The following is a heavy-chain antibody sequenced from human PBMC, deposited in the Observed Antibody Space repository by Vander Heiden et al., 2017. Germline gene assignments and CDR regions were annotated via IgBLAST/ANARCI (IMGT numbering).Heavy chain of an antibody. Sequence: QLQLQESGPGLVKPSETLSLTREVSGDFISNNYYYWGWIRQPPGKGLEWIGNIYYSGTAFYNPSLKSRVTISVDTPTNQFSLRLRSVTAADTAVYYCARARDGYLADYFDYWGQGSLVTVSS. CDR1: GDFISNNYYY. V-gene: IGHV4-39*01. CDR3: ARARDGYLADYFDY. CDR2: IYYSGTA. D-gene: IGHD5-12*01. J-gene: IGHJ4*02.